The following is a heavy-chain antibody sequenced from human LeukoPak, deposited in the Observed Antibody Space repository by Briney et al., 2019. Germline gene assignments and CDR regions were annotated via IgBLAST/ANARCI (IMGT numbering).Heavy chain of an antibody. J-gene: IGHJ3*02. CDR2: IIPILGIA. D-gene: IGHD2-15*01. CDR3: ALGLVVAADDAFDI. Sequence: EASVKVSCEASGGTFSSYTISWVRQAPGQGLEWMGRIIPILGIANYAQKFQGRVTITADKSTSTAYMELSSLRSEDTAVYYCALGLVVAADDAFDIWGQGTMVTVSS. CDR1: GGTFSSYT. V-gene: IGHV1-69*02.